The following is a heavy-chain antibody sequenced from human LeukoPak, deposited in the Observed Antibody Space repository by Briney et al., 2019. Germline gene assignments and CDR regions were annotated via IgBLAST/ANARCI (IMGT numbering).Heavy chain of an antibody. CDR3: ARDWGYSGYDQSGY. Sequence: GGSLRLSCAASGFTFSSYSMNWVRQAPGKGLEWVSSISSSSSYIYYADSVKGRFTISRDNAKNSLYLQMNSLRAEDTAVYYCARDWGYSGYDQSGYWGQGTLVTVSS. CDR2: ISSSSSYI. D-gene: IGHD5-12*01. V-gene: IGHV3-21*01. J-gene: IGHJ4*02. CDR1: GFTFSSYS.